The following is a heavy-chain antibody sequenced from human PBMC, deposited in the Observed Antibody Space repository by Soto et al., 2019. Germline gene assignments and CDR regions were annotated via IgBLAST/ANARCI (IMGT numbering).Heavy chain of an antibody. D-gene: IGHD1-26*01. CDR1: GGTFSSYG. CDR2: IIPISGSI. V-gene: IGHV1-69*01. CDR3: ASRERVDAFDV. J-gene: IGHJ3*01. Sequence: QVQLVQSGAEVKKPGSSVKVSCKASGGTFSSYGITWVRQASGQGLEWMGGIIPISGSIKFAQKLQGRLTIIPDASTSTVYMELSSLTSEDAAVYYCASRERVDAFDVWPRDNGHRLF.